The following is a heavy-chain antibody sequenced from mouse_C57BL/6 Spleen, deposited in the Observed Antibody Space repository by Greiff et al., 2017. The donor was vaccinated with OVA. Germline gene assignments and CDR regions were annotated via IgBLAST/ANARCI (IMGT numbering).Heavy chain of an antibody. Sequence: VQLQQPGAELVRPGSSVKLSCKASGYTFTSYWMDWVKQRPGQGLEWIGNIYPSDSETHYNQKFKDKATLTVDKSSSTAYMQLSSLTSEDSAVYYCAREEKGYYFDYWGQGTTLTVSS. CDR1: GYTFTSYW. CDR3: AREEKGYYFDY. V-gene: IGHV1-61*01. CDR2: IYPSDSET. J-gene: IGHJ2*01.